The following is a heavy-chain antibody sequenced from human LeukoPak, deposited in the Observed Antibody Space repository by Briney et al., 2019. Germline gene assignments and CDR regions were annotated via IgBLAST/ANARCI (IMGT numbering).Heavy chain of an antibody. D-gene: IGHD3-22*01. CDR2: ISYDGSNK. V-gene: IGHV3-30*04. J-gene: IGHJ4*02. Sequence: GGSLRLSCAASGFTFSSYAMHWVRQAPGKGLEWVAVISYDGSNKYYADSVKGRFTISRDNSKNTLYLQMNSPRVEDTAVYYCASGGGNSGYYENFDYWGQGILVTVSS. CDR1: GFTFSSYA. CDR3: ASGGGNSGYYENFDY.